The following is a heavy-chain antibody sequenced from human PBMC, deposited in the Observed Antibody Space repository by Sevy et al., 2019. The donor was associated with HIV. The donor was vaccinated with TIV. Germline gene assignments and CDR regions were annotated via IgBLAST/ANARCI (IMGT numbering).Heavy chain of an antibody. CDR1: GYTFTSYD. J-gene: IGHJ3*02. CDR3: ASGVRPDSSGYPFLHSDAFDI. CDR2: MNPNSGNT. Sequence: ASVKVSCKASGYTFTSYDINWVRQATGQGLEWMGWMNPNSGNTGYAQTFQGRVTMTRNTSRSTAYRELSSLRSEDTAVYYCASGVRPDSSGYPFLHSDAFDIWGQGTMVTVSS. V-gene: IGHV1-8*01. D-gene: IGHD3-22*01.